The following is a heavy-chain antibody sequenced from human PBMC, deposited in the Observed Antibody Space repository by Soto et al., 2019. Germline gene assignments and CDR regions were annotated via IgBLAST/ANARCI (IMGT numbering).Heavy chain of an antibody. CDR2: ITNDGRSK. CDR1: GFTFSNYD. Sequence: QVQLVESGGGLVKPGRSLRLSCAASGFTFSNYDMCWVRQAPGQGLEWVSEITNDGRSKYYAESVKGRFTISRDNAKNTLHLHMTSLRAEDTAVYYCARDRLNTRRNFALDYWGQGTLVTASS. CDR3: ARDRLNTRRNFALDY. D-gene: IGHD1-26*01. J-gene: IGHJ4*01. V-gene: IGHV3-11*04.